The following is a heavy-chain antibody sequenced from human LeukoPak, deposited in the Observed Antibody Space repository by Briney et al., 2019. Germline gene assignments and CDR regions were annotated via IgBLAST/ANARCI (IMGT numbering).Heavy chain of an antibody. J-gene: IGHJ4*02. D-gene: IGHD3-22*01. CDR2: IRYDGSNK. CDR3: AKDKAYYYDSSGYYIGSGLDY. CDR1: GFTFSSYG. Sequence: GGSLRLSCAASGFTFSSYGMHWVRQAPGKGLEWVAFIRYDGSNKYYADSVKGRFTISRDNSQNTLYLQMNSLGAEDTAVYYCAKDKAYYYDSSGYYIGSGLDYWGQGTLVTVSS. V-gene: IGHV3-30*02.